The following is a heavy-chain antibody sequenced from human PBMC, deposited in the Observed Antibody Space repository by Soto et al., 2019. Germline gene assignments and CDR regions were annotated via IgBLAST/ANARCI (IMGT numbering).Heavy chain of an antibody. CDR2: ISYDGSNK. Sequence: PGGSLRLSCAASGFTFSSYGMHWVRQAPGKGLEWVAVISYDGSNKYYADSVKGRFTISRDNSKNTLYLQMNSLRAEDTAVYYCAKLSFGWDPYYDFWSGYSPPDFDYWRQGTLVTVSS. CDR3: AKLSFGWDPYYDFWSGYSPPDFDY. CDR1: GFTFSSYG. J-gene: IGHJ4*02. V-gene: IGHV3-30*18. D-gene: IGHD3-3*01.